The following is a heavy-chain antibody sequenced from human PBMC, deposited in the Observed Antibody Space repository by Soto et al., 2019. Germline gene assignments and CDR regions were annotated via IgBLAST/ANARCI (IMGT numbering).Heavy chain of an antibody. CDR2: MFFSGTT. Sequence: QVQLQESGPGLVKPSETLSLTCLVSGGSISNTSFYWSWIRQPPGKGLEWLGSMFFSGTTYYNPSRKNRVAMSIDTSKNEFSLKMSSVTAADTAVYYCARLRSTYSASWYAGGFFDLWGQGTPLSVSS. V-gene: IGHV4-39*01. D-gene: IGHD6-13*01. J-gene: IGHJ4*02. CDR1: GGSISNTSFY. CDR3: ARLRSTYSASWYAGGFFDL.